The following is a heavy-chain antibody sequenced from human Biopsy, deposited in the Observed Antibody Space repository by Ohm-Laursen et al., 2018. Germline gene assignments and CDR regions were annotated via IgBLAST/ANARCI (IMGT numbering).Heavy chain of an antibody. J-gene: IGHJ6*02. Sequence: SLRLSCSASGVTLSGYKINWVRQAPGKGLEWVSSISGSSTYIYYADSVKGRFTISRDNAKNSLSLQMNSLRADDTAVYYCATSGAADSWGNYYGMDVWGQGTTVTVSS. CDR3: ATSGAADSWGNYYGMDV. CDR2: ISGSSTYI. V-gene: IGHV3-21*01. CDR1: GVTLSGYK. D-gene: IGHD3-16*01.